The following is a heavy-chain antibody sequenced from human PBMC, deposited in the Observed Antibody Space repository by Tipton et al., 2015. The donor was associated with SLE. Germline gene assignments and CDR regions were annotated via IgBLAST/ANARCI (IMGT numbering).Heavy chain of an antibody. D-gene: IGHD2-21*01. CDR2: IYHSGST. Sequence: LRLSCSVSGASISHYYWSWIRQPPGRGLEWIGYIYHSGSTNYNPSLKSRVTISVDMSNNQFSLKLSSVTAADTAVYYCARYPKRESGSQFLFDYWGQGTLVTVSS. J-gene: IGHJ4*02. CDR1: GASISHYY. V-gene: IGHV4-59*01. CDR3: ARYPKRESGSQFLFDY.